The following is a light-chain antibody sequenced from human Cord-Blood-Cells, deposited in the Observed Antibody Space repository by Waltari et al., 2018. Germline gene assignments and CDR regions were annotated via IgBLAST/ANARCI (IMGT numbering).Light chain of an antibody. V-gene: IGKV1-5*01. CDR2: DAS. J-gene: IGKJ1*01. CDR1: QSISSW. CDR3: QQYNSYSPWT. Sequence: DIQMTQSPSTLSASVGDRVTITCRASQSISSWLAWYQQKPGKAPKLLIYDASSFESGVPSRFSGSGSGTEFTLTISNLQPDDFATYYCQQYNSYSPWTFGQGTKVEIK.